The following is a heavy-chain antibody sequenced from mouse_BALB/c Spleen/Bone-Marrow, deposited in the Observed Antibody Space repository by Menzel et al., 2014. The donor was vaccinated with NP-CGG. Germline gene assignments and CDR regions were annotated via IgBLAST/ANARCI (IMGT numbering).Heavy chain of an antibody. V-gene: IGHV3-6*02. CDR3: ARGGTGRVYFDV. Sequence: EVQLQQSGPGLVKPSQSLSLTCSVTGYSITSGYYWNWIRQFPGNKLEWMGYISYDGSNNYNPSLKNRISITRDTSKNQFFLKLSSVTTEDTATYYCARGGTGRVYFDVWGAGTTVTVSS. J-gene: IGHJ1*01. CDR1: GYSITSGYY. D-gene: IGHD4-1*01. CDR2: ISYDGSN.